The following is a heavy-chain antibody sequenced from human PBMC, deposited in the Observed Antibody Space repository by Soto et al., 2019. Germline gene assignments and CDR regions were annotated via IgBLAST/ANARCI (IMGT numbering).Heavy chain of an antibody. D-gene: IGHD2-21*01. Sequence: PSETLSLTCTVSGGSISSYYWSWIRQPPGKGLEWIGFIHYSGSTNYNPSLKGRVTMSVDTSKNQFSLKLTSVNTADTAIYYCTRGGDPYKTGHWGQGTLVTVPQ. CDR1: GGSISSYY. V-gene: IGHV4-59*01. J-gene: IGHJ4*02. CDR3: TRGGDPYKTGH. CDR2: IHYSGST.